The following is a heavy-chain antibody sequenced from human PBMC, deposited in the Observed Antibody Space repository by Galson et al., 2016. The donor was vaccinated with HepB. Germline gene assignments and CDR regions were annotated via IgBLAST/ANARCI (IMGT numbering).Heavy chain of an antibody. CDR2: ISYSGSGSA. D-gene: IGHD3-22*01. V-gene: IGHV4-59*08. Sequence: SETLSLTCAVSGDSTSSYFYSWIRQPPGKALEWIGYISYSGSGSANYNPSLKSRLTISIATSNDRVSLRLTSVTAADTAVYYCASSLQYFDSSGIVKVGPLDVWGQGTLVTVSS. CDR1: GDSTSSYF. CDR3: ASSLQYFDSSGIVKVGPLDV. J-gene: IGHJ3*01.